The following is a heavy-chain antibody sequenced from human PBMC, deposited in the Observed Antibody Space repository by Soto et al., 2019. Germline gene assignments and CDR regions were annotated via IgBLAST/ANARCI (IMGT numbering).Heavy chain of an antibody. CDR2: SNPNSGGT. J-gene: IGHJ4*02. CDR3: ARGGSSSLDY. D-gene: IGHD6-6*01. V-gene: IGHV1-2*02. Sequence: QVQLVQSGAEVKKPGASVKVSCKASGYTFTGYYMHWVRQAPGQGPEWMGWSNPNSGGTTYAQTFQGRVTVTRETSISTAYMELSSLRSDDTAVYYCARGGSSSLDYWGQGTLVNVSS. CDR1: GYTFTGYY.